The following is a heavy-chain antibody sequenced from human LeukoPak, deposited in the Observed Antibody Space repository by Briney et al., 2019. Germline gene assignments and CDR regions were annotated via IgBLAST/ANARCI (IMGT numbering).Heavy chain of an antibody. Sequence: SETLSLTCTVSGGSIRSYYWSWIRQPPGKGLEWIGYIYYSGSTNYNPSLKSRVTISVDTSKNQFSLKLSSVTAADTAVYYCARGVPLPDAFDIWGQGTMVTVSS. CDR1: GGSIRSYY. CDR3: ARGVPLPDAFDI. V-gene: IGHV4-59*01. CDR2: IYYSGST. J-gene: IGHJ3*02.